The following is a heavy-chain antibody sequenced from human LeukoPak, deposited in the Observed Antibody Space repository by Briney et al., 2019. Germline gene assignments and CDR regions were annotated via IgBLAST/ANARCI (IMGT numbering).Heavy chain of an antibody. V-gene: IGHV4-30-4*01. J-gene: IGHJ6*02. CDR1: GGSISSGDYY. CDR3: ARDQTAITIGGPYYYGMDV. CDR2: IYYSGST. D-gene: IGHD3-9*01. Sequence: MTSQTLSLTCTVSGGSISSGDYYWSWIRQPPGKGLEWIGYIYYSGSTNYNPSLKSRVTISVDTSKNQFSLKLSSVTAADTAVYYCARDQTAITIGGPYYYGMDVWGQGTTVTVSS.